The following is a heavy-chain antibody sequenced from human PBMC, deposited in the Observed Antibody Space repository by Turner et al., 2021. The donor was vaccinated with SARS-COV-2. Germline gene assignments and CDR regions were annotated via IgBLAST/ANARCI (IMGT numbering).Heavy chain of an antibody. Sequence: EVQLVESGGGLVKPGGSLRLSCAASAFPFSSYSMNWVRQAPGKGLEWVSSISSSSSYIYYADSVKGRFTISRDNAKNSLYLQMNSLRAEDTAVYYCARVLRTYYYDSSGYYPGAVDYWGQGTLVTVSS. J-gene: IGHJ4*02. D-gene: IGHD3-22*01. V-gene: IGHV3-21*01. CDR2: ISSSSSYI. CDR1: AFPFSSYS. CDR3: ARVLRTYYYDSSGYYPGAVDY.